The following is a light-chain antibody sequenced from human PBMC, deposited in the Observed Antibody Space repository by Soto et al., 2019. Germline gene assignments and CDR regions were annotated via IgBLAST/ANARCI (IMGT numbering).Light chain of an antibody. CDR1: QSIGDT. CDR2: GAS. J-gene: IGKJ4*01. V-gene: IGKV3-15*01. CDR3: QQYNNWPRAT. Sequence: EIVMTQSPATLSVSPGGRATLSCRASQSIGDTLAWYQQKPGQAPRLVIHGASSRVTGLPARFSASGSGTEFNITISSLQSEDSAVYYCQQYNNWPRATFGGGTKVDNK.